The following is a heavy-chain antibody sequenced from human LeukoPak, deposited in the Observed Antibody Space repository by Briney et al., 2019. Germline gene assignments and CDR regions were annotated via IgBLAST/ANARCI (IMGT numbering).Heavy chain of an antibody. Sequence: PGGSLRLSCTASGFTIDNDSMTWVRQAPGKGLEWASVIYSGGSTYYADSVKGRFTISRDNSKNTLYLQMNSLRAEDTAVYYCARDRRDYDILNGGAFDIWGQGTMVTVSS. V-gene: IGHV3-66*01. J-gene: IGHJ3*02. D-gene: IGHD3-9*01. CDR3: ARDRRDYDILNGGAFDI. CDR1: GFTIDNDS. CDR2: IYSGGST.